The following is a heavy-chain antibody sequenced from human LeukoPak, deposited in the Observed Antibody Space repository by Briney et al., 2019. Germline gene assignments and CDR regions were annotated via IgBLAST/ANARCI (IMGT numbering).Heavy chain of an antibody. CDR1: GGSISSYY. Sequence: SGTLSLTCTVSGGSISSYYWSWIRQPPGKGLEWIGYIYYSGSTNYNPSLKSRVTISVDTSKNQFSLKLSSVTAADTAVYYCARHSQKKAFDIWGQGTIVTVSS. CDR3: ARHSQKKAFDI. J-gene: IGHJ3*02. CDR2: IYYSGST. V-gene: IGHV4-59*08.